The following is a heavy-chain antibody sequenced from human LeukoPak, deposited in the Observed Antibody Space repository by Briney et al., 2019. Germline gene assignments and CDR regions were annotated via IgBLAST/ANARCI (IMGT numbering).Heavy chain of an antibody. CDR3: ARLSQTPDYYTLGGYYYLGY. CDR1: RYTFTSYD. CDR2: RNPNTGRT. Sequence: ASVTVSCKASRYTFTSYDINWVREAAGQGLEWMGWRNPNTGRTGYAQKFQGRITMTRDTSINTAYMELTNLRSEDTAIYYCARLSQTPDYYTLGGYYYLGYWGQGTPVTVSS. D-gene: IGHD3-10*01. J-gene: IGHJ4*02. V-gene: IGHV1-8*01.